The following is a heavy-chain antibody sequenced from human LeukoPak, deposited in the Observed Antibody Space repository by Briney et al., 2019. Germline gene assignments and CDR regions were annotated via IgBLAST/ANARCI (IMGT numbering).Heavy chain of an antibody. CDR1: GGSISSYY. Sequence: SETLSLTCTVSGGSISSYYWSWIRQPPGNGLEWIGYIYTSGSTSYNPSLKSRVTISVDTSKNQFSLKLSSVTAADTAVYYCARRLEWGWFDPWGQGTLVTVSS. CDR3: ARRLEWGWFDP. CDR2: IYTSGST. D-gene: IGHD1-1*01. J-gene: IGHJ5*02. V-gene: IGHV4-4*09.